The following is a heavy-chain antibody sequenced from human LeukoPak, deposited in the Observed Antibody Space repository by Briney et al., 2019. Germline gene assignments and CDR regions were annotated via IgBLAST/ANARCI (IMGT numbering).Heavy chain of an antibody. CDR1: GYTFTGYY. CDR2: INPNSGGT. Sequence: ASVKVSCKASGYTFTGYYMHWVRQAPGQGLEWMGWINPNSGGTNYVQKFQGRVTMTRDTSISTAYMELSRLRSDDTAVYYCARFYYYYYGMDVWGQGTTVTVSS. V-gene: IGHV1-2*02. CDR3: ARFYYYYYGMDV. J-gene: IGHJ6*02.